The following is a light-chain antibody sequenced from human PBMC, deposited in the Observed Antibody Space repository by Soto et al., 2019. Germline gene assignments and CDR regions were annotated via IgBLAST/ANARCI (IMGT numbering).Light chain of an antibody. CDR2: DAS. V-gene: IGKV3-11*01. J-gene: IGKJ5*01. CDR3: QQRQYWPPIT. CDR1: QSVSSY. Sequence: EVVLTQSAATLSLSPGERATLSWGASQSVSSYLAWYQQKPVQAPRLLIYDASNRATGIPARFGGSGSGTDFTPTISSLEPEDFAVYYCQQRQYWPPITFGQGTRLEIK.